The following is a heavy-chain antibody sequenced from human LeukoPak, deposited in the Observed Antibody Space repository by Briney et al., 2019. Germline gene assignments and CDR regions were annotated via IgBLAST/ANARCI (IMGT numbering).Heavy chain of an antibody. CDR3: ARDHMAARPGWFDA. D-gene: IGHD6-6*01. CDR1: GYTFRTFG. V-gene: IGHV1-18*01. J-gene: IGHJ5*02. Sequence: ASVKVSCKASGYTFRTFGINWVRQGPGQGLEWMGWISVYNGDTKYAQKFQGRVTMTTDTSTNTTYMEVRSLTFDDTAVYYCARDHMAARPGWFDAWGQGTLVTVS. CDR2: ISVYNGDT.